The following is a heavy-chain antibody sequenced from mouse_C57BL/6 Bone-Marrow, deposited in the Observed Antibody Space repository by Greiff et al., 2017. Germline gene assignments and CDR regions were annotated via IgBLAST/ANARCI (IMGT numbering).Heavy chain of an antibody. CDR1: GFTFSDYY. V-gene: IGHV5-12*01. Sequence: EVQLVESGGGLVQPGGSLKLSCAASGFTFSDYYMYWVRQTPEKRLEWVAYISNGGGSTYYPDTVKGRFTISRDNAKNTLYLQMSRLKSEDTAMYYCARHDYDYSWAYWGRGTLVTVSA. D-gene: IGHD2-4*01. CDR3: ARHDYDYSWAY. CDR2: ISNGGGST. J-gene: IGHJ3*01.